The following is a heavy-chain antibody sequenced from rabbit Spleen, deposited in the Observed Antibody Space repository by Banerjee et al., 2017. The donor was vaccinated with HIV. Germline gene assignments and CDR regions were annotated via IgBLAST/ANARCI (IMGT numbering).Heavy chain of an antibody. CDR2: ITIVTGKS. J-gene: IGHJ4*01. D-gene: IGHD1-1*01. CDR1: GVSLNDKDV. Sequence: QEQLEESGGGLVKPEGSLTLTCKASGVSLNDKDVMCWVRQAPGKGLEWIACITIVTGKSDYASWAKGRFTMSRTSSTTVTLQMTSLTSADTATYFCARYFVAVIGWNFNLWGQGSLFTVS. CDR3: ARYFVAVIGWNFNL. V-gene: IGHV1S45*01.